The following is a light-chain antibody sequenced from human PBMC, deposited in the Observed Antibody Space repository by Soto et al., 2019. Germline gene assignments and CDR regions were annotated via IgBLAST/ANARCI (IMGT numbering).Light chain of an antibody. J-gene: IGKJ3*01. CDR2: GAS. V-gene: IGKV3-15*01. CDR3: QQYNNWPPLS. Sequence: EIVMTQSPATLSVSPGERATLSCRASQSVSSNLAWYQQKPGQAPRLLIYGASTRATGIPARFIGSGSGTEFTLTISSLQSEDFAVYYCQQYNNWPPLSFGPGTKVDIK. CDR1: QSVSSN.